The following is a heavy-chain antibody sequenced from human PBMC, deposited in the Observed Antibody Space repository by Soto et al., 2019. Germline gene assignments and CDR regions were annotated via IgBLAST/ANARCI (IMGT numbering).Heavy chain of an antibody. CDR1: GFSFGNYA. J-gene: IGHJ4*02. D-gene: IGHD3-22*01. CDR2: ISGDIIRT. CDR3: AKDHGRGSVIVLESHFFDS. V-gene: IGHV3-23*01. Sequence: PGGSLRLSCATSGFSFGNYAMAWVRQAPGKGLEWVADISGDIIRTHYADSVKGRFTISRDNFQNTIYLKMNSLRADDTAVYYCAKDHGRGSVIVLESHFFDSWGPGTLVTVSS.